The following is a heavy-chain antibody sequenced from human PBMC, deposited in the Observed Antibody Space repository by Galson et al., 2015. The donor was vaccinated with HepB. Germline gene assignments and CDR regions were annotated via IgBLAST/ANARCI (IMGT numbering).Heavy chain of an antibody. CDR1: GYTFASYY. V-gene: IGHV1-46*04. D-gene: IGHD1-26*01. CDR2: INPSGGST. Sequence: SVKVSCKASGYTFASYYMHWVRQAPGQGLEWMGIINPSGGSTSYAQKLQGRVTMTRDTSTSTVYMELSSLRSEDTAVYYCARGPPLSIVGATDFDYWGQGTLVTVSS. J-gene: IGHJ4*02. CDR3: ARGPPLSIVGATDFDY.